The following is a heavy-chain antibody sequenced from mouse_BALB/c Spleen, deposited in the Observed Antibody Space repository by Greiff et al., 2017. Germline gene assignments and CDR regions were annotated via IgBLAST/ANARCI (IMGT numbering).Heavy chain of an antibody. V-gene: IGHV1S81*02. D-gene: IGHD1-1*01. CDR3: ARGSSLYYFDY. J-gene: IGHJ2*01. CDR2: INPSNGRT. Sequence: QVQLQQPGAELVKPGASVKLSCKASGYTFTSYWMHWVKQRPGQGLEWIGEINPSNGRTNYNEKFKSKATLTVDKSSSTAYMQLSSLTSEDSAVYYCARGSSLYYFDYGGQGTTLTVSS. CDR1: GYTFTSYW.